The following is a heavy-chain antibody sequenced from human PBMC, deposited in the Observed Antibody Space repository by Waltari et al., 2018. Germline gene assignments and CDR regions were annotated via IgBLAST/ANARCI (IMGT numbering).Heavy chain of an antibody. J-gene: IGHJ4*02. V-gene: IGHV3-7*01. CDR2: IKEDGSEK. CDR3: ARARYYYDSSGYYPVVDY. Sequence: EVQLVESGRGLVQPGGSLRLSCAASGFPYSSSWMSWVRQAPGKGLEWGANIKEDGSEKYYVDSVKGRFTISRDNAKNSLYLQMNSLRAEDTAVYYCARARYYYDSSGYYPVVDYWGQGTLVTVSS. CDR1: GFPYSSSW. D-gene: IGHD3-22*01.